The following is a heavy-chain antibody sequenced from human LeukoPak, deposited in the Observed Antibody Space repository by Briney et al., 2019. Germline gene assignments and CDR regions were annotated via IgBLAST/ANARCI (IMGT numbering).Heavy chain of an antibody. CDR2: IYYSGST. V-gene: IGHV4-30-4*08. Sequence: PSQTLSLTCTVSGGSISSGDYYWSWIRQPPGKGLEWFGYIYYSGSTYYNPSLKSRVTISVDTSKNQFSLKLSSVTAADTAVYYCARGGDGYNYAHFDYWGQGTLVTVSS. CDR1: GGSISSGDYY. CDR3: ARGGDGYNYAHFDY. J-gene: IGHJ4*02. D-gene: IGHD5-24*01.